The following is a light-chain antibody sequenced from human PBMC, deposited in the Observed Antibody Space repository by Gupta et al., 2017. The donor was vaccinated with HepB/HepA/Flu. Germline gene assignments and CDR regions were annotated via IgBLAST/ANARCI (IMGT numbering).Light chain of an antibody. J-gene: IGKJ4*02. CDR2: KAS. CDR1: QSIRSR. V-gene: IGKV1-5*03. CDR3: QQYDSDPRT. Sequence: IQLTLSPSTLSASVGDRVTITCRASQSIRSRLAWYQQKPGKVPKLLIYKASSLESGVPERFSGSESGTEFTLTISRLQPDDFAIYYCQQYDSDPRTFAEGTKVEIK.